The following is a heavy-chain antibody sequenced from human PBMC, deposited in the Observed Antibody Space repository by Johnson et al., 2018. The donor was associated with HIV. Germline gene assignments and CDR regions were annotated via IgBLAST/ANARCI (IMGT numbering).Heavy chain of an antibody. J-gene: IGHJ3*02. Sequence: VQLVESGGGLIQPGGSLRLSCAASGFTVSSNYMSWVRQAPGKGLEWVSVIYSGGSPYYADSVKGRFTISRDNAKNSLYLQMNSLRAEDTALYYCAREGITMIVGPTGCFDILGQGTMVTVSS. CDR2: IYSGGSP. V-gene: IGHV3-53*01. CDR1: GFTVSSNY. CDR3: AREGITMIVGPTGCFDI. D-gene: IGHD3-22*01.